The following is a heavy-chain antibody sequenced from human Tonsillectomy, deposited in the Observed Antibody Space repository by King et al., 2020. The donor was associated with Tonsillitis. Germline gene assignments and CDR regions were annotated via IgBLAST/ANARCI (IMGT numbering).Heavy chain of an antibody. V-gene: IGHV3-23*04. CDR3: AKGGSGWYGGLDY. CDR1: GFTFSSFA. D-gene: IGHD6-19*01. Sequence: VQLVESGGALLQPGGSLRLSCAASGFTFSSFAMNWVRQAPGKGLEGVLSIIGRGGTTYYPDSVKGRLTISRDNSKNTLYLQMDSLGAEDTAVYYCAKGGSGWYGGLDYWGQGTLVAVSS. CDR2: IIGRGGTT. J-gene: IGHJ4*02.